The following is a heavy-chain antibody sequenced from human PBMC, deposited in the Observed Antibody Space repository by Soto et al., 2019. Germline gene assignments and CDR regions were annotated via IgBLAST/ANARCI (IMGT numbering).Heavy chain of an antibody. J-gene: IGHJ4*02. CDR3: ARVNNWNYPVDF. Sequence: GGSLRLSCAASGFIFSRFWLHWVRQAPGKGLVWVSRINADGSSTSYADSVKGRFTISRDNAKNTLYLQMNSLRAEDTAVYYCARVNNWNYPVDFWGQGTLVTVSS. V-gene: IGHV3-74*01. CDR2: INADGSST. CDR1: GFIFSRFW. D-gene: IGHD1-7*01.